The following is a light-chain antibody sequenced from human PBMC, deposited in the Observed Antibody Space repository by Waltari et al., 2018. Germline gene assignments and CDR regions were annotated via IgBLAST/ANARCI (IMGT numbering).Light chain of an antibody. V-gene: IGLV2-14*03. Sequence: QSALTQPASVSGSPGQSITISCLGSSSDVGAYKSVSWFQQHPGKAPKLIIYDASTRPSGTSDRFSGSKSGNTASLTISGLQAEDEADYYCSSYTTSRTWVFVGGTKLTVL. CDR2: DAS. CDR3: SSYTTSRTWV. J-gene: IGLJ3*02. CDR1: SSDVGAYKS.